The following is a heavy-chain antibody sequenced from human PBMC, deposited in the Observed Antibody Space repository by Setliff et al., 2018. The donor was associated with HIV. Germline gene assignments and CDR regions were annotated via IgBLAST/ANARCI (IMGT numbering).Heavy chain of an antibody. J-gene: IGHJ4*02. CDR3: ARAGSGSYYNAPHY. D-gene: IGHD3-10*01. Sequence: ASVKVSCKASGYTFTGYYMHWVRQAPGQGLEWMGWINPNSGGTNYAQKFQGRVTMTRDTSISTAYLQWSSLKASDTAMYYCARAGSGSYYNAPHYWGQGALVTVSS. CDR1: GYTFTGYY. V-gene: IGHV1-2*02. CDR2: INPNSGGT.